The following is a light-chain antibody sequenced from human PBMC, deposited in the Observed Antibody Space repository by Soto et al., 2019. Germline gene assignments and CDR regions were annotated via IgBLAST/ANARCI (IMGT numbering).Light chain of an antibody. Sequence: QCVLAQPASVSGSPGQSITISCTVTSSDDGGYNYVSWCQQHPGRAPKLMIYEVSNRLSGVSNRFSGYKSGTTASLTISGLQAEDEGDYYRSSYTRSSTQGFGPGTKVPVL. CDR3: SSYTRSSTQG. J-gene: IGLJ1*01. CDR1: SSDDGGYNY. CDR2: EVS. V-gene: IGLV2-14*01.